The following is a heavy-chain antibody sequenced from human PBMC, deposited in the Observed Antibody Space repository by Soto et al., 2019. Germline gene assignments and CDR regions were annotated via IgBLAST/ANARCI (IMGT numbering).Heavy chain of an antibody. D-gene: IGHD6-19*01. Sequence: KPSETLSLTCTFSCDSIFSLGYYWGWIRQPPGKGLEWIGSIYYSGNTYYNPSLKSRLTVSVDTSKNQFSLKLSSVTAADTAVYYCARHNPDSSDWYVGWKYFDYWGQGALVTVSS. J-gene: IGHJ4*02. CDR3: ARHNPDSSDWYVGWKYFDY. V-gene: IGHV4-39*01. CDR2: IYYSGNT. CDR1: CDSIFSLGYY.